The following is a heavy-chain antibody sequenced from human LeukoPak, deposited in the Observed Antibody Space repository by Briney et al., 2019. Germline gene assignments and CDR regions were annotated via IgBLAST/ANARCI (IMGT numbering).Heavy chain of an antibody. J-gene: IGHJ1*01. V-gene: IGHV4-38-2*01. CDR1: GYSISSGYY. Sequence: SETLSLTCAVSGYSISSGYYWGWIRQPPGKGLEWIGSIYHIGSTYYNPSLKSRVTISVDTSKNQYSLKLSSETAADTSVYYCARQPDARPGYFQHWGQGTLVTVSS. CDR2: IYHIGST. D-gene: IGHD1-14*01. CDR3: ARQPDARPGYFQH.